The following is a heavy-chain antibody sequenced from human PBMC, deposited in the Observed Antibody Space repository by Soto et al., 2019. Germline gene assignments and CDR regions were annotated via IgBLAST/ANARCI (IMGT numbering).Heavy chain of an antibody. D-gene: IGHD5-18*01. V-gene: IGHV3-7*05. CDR2: IKQDGSEK. CDR3: ARDGIQLWPMELYGMDV. J-gene: IGHJ6*02. CDR1: GFTFSSYW. Sequence: GGSLRLSCAASGFTFSSYWMSWVRQAPGKGLEWVANIKQDGSEKYYVDSVKGRFTISRDNAKNSLYLQMNSLRAEDTAVYYCARDGIQLWPMELYGMDVWGQGTTVTVSS.